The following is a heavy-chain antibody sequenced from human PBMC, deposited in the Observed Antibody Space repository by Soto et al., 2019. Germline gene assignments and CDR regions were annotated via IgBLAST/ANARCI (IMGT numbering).Heavy chain of an antibody. CDR3: AKKPNGFDS. CDR2: ISESSSNT. J-gene: IGHJ5*01. V-gene: IGHV3-23*01. CDR1: GLTFSRQA. Sequence: EVQLLESGGGLVQPGRSLGLSCAASGLTFSRQAMAWVRQAPGKGLEWLSSISESSSNTYYADSVKGRFTISKDNSKNMLYLQMNSLRDEDTAVYYCAKKPNGFDSWGQGTLVTVSS.